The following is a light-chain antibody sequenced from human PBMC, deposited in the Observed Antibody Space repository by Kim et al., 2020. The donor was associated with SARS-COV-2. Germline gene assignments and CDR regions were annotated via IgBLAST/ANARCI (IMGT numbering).Light chain of an antibody. CDR1: ALPEQD. V-gene: IGLV3-25*03. CDR3: QSADSSGTYPVV. J-gene: IGLJ2*01. Sequence: PGQAARITCPGDALPEQDAYWYQRKPGQAPVLVIYKDSERPSGIPERFAGSSSGTTVTLTISGVQAEDEADFYCQSADSSGTYPVVFGGGTQLTVL. CDR2: KDS.